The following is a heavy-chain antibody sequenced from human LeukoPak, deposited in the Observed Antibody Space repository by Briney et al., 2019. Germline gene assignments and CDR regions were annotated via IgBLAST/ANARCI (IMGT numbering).Heavy chain of an antibody. Sequence: ASVKVSCKASGYTFTSYDINWVRQATGQGLEWMGWMNPNSGNTGYAQKFQGRVTMTRNTSISTVYMELSSLRSEDTAVYYCARASFYDFWSGYYRTEFDPWGQGTLVTVSS. CDR2: MNPNSGNT. D-gene: IGHD3-3*01. CDR3: ARASFYDFWSGYYRTEFDP. V-gene: IGHV1-8*01. CDR1: GYTFTSYD. J-gene: IGHJ5*02.